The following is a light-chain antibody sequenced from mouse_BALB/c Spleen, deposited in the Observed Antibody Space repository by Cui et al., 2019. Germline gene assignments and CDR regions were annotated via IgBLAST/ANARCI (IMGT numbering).Light chain of an antibody. CDR3: LQYDEFPYT. V-gene: IGKV14-111*01. J-gene: IGKJ2*01. Sequence: DIKLTQSPSSIYASLGERVTITCKASQDINSYLSWFQQKPGKSPKTLIYRASRLVDGVPSRFSVSGSGQDYSLTISSLEYEDMGIYYCLQYDEFPYTFGGGTKLEI. CDR1: QDINSY. CDR2: RAS.